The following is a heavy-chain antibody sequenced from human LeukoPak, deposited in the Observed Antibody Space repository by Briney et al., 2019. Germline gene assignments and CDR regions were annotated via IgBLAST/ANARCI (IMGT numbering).Heavy chain of an antibody. Sequence: GGSLRLSCAASGFTFSSYAMSWVRQAPGKGLEWVSGISGSGGSTYYADSVKGRFTISRDNSKNTLYLQMNSLRAEDRAVYYCAKDLPAMEYFDYWGQGTLVTVSS. J-gene: IGHJ4*02. V-gene: IGHV3-23*01. CDR1: GFTFSSYA. D-gene: IGHD5-18*01. CDR3: AKDLPAMEYFDY. CDR2: ISGSGGST.